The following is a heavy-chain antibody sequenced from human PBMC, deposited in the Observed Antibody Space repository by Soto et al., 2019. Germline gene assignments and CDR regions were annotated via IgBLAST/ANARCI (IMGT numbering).Heavy chain of an antibody. CDR2: ISSTSRNT. CDR3: TTDFRPRRWEGAHY. V-gene: IGHV3-48*01. D-gene: IGHD1-26*01. Sequence: GGSLRLSCAASGFTFRDYGMNWVRQAPGRGLEWVAYISSTSRNTYNADSVKGRFTISRDNARNSLYLQMNSLETEDTAVYSCTTDFRPRRWEGAHYWGQGALVTVSS. J-gene: IGHJ4*02. CDR1: GFTFRDYG.